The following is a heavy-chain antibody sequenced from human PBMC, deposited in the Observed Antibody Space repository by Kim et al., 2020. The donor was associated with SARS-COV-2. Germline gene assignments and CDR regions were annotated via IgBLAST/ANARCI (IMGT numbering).Heavy chain of an antibody. CDR3: ARDKAGGTDRSGGYWFDP. J-gene: IGHJ5*02. D-gene: IGHD3-22*01. CDR1: GFTFSNYW. CDR2: INRDGTST. Sequence: GGSLRLSCAASGFTFSNYWMHWVRQEPGKGLVWVSRINRDGTSTGYVDSVKGRFTISRDNAKNTLYLQMNSLRAEDTAVYFCARDKAGGTDRSGGYWFDPWGPGTLVTVSS. V-gene: IGHV3-74*01.